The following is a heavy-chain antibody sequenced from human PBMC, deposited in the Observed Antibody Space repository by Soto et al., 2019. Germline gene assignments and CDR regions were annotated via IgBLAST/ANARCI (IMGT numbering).Heavy chain of an antibody. CDR2: IFYSGTT. Sequence: SETLSLTCTVSGGSINTNGYYWAWIRQPPGKGLEWIGSIFYSGTTYYNSSLKSRVTISVDRSKNQFSLKLTSVTAADTAVYYCARVPGPWGQGTVVTVSP. D-gene: IGHD3-10*01. CDR3: ARVPGP. V-gene: IGHV4-39*07. J-gene: IGHJ5*02. CDR1: GGSINTNGYY.